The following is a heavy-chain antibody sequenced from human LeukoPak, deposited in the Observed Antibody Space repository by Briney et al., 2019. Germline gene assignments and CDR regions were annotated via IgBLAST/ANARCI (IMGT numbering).Heavy chain of an antibody. CDR2: ISGSGGST. V-gene: IGHV3-23*01. Sequence: PGGSLRLSCAASGFTFSSYAMSWVRQAPGKGLEWVSAISGSGGSTYYADSVKGRFTISRDNSKNTLYLQTNSLRAEDTAVYYCAKDNWELTYFDYWGQGTLVTVSS. D-gene: IGHD1-26*01. J-gene: IGHJ4*02. CDR3: AKDNWELTYFDY. CDR1: GFTFSSYA.